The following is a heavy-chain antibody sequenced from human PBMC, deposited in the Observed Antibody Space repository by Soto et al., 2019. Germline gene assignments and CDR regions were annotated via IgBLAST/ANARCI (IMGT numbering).Heavy chain of an antibody. V-gene: IGHV1-69*13. J-gene: IGHJ6*02. CDR3: ARYGDILTGYYKYYYYYGMYV. D-gene: IGHD3-9*01. CDR2: IIPIFGTA. Sequence: SVKVSCKASGGTFSSYAISWVRQAPGQGLEWMGGIIPIFGTANYAQKFQGRVTITADESTSTAYMELRSLRSDDTAVYYCARYGDILTGYYKYYYYYGMYVWGQGTTVTVSS. CDR1: GGTFSSYA.